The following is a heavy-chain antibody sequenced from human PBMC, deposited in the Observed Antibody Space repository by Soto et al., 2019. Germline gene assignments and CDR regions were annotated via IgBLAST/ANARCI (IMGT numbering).Heavy chain of an antibody. CDR3: AREGNLGRWIQPLDS. Sequence: PSETLSLTCAVSGDSISSGGYSWTWIRQPPGKGLEWIGHIYQSGSTLYNPSLESRVAISVDKSKNLFSLDLSSVTAADTAVYFCAREGNLGRWIQPLDSWGQGTLVTVS. J-gene: IGHJ4*02. D-gene: IGHD2-2*03. V-gene: IGHV4-30-2*01. CDR2: IYQSGST. CDR1: GDSISSGGYS.